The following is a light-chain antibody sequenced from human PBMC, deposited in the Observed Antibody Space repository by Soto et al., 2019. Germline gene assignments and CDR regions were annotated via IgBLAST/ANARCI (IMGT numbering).Light chain of an antibody. V-gene: IGKV3-15*01. CDR1: QSVSSN. CDR3: QQYNNWPSIT. J-gene: IGKJ5*01. CDR2: GAS. Sequence: EIVMTQYPATLSVSPGERATLSCRASQSVSSNLAWYQQKFGQAPSLLIYGASTRATGIPARFSGSGSGTEFTLTISSLQSEDFAVYYCQQYNNWPSITFGQGTRLEIK.